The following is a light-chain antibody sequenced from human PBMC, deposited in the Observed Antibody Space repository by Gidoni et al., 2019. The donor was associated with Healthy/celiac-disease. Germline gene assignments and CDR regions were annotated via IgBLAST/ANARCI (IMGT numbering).Light chain of an antibody. V-gene: IGKV1-39*01. CDR1: QSISSY. Sequence: DIQMTPSPSSLSASVGDRVTINCRASQSISSYLNWDQQKPGKAPKLLIYAASSLESGVPSKLSGSGSGTDFTLTISSLQTEDFATYYCQQSYSTPLTFGGGTKVEIK. J-gene: IGKJ4*01. CDR3: QQSYSTPLT. CDR2: AAS.